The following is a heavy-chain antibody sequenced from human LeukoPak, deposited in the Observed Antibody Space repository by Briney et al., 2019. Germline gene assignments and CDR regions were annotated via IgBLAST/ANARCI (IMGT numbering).Heavy chain of an antibody. V-gene: IGHV3-11*04. CDR3: ARVSFPYYYYYMDV. CDR1: GFTFSDYY. Sequence: GGSLRLSCAASGFTFSDYYMSWIRQAPGKGLEWVSYISSGGSNIYYADSVKGRFTVSRDNPKNSLYLQMNSLRADDTAVYYCARVSFPYYYYYMDVWGKGTTVTVSS. CDR2: ISSGGSNI. J-gene: IGHJ6*03.